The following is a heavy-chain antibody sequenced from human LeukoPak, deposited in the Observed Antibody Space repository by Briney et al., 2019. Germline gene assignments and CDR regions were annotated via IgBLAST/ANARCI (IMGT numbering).Heavy chain of an antibody. V-gene: IGHV4-59*01. CDR1: GSSISSYY. J-gene: IGHJ4*02. Sequence: SETLSLTCTVSGSSISSYYWSWIRQPPGKGLEWIGYIYYSGSTNYNPSLKSRVTISVDTSKNQFSLKLSSVTAADTAIYYCARLDYNSGWYVYWGQGTLVTVSS. CDR3: ARLDYNSGWYVY. CDR2: IYYSGST. D-gene: IGHD6-19*01.